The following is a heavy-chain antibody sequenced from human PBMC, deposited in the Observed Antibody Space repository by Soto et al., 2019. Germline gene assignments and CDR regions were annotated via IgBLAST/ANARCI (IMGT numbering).Heavy chain of an antibody. D-gene: IGHD3-9*01. J-gene: IGHJ6*02. CDR2: IYYSGST. CDR3: ARYDTFYGMDV. V-gene: IGHV4-59*08. Sequence: SETLSLTCTVSGGSISSYYWSWIRQPPGKGLEWIGYIYYSGSTNYNPSLKSRVTISVDTSKNQFSLKLSSVTAADTAVYYCARYDTFYGMDVWGQGTTVTVSS. CDR1: GGSISSYY.